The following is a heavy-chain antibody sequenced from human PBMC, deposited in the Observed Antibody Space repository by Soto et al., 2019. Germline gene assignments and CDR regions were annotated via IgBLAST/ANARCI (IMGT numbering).Heavy chain of an antibody. CDR2: MNPNSGNT. D-gene: IGHD6-6*01. Sequence: GASVKVSCKASGYTFTSYDTNWVRQATGQGLEWMGWMNPNSGNTGYAQKFQGRVTMTRNTSISTAYVELSSLRSEDTAVYYCATPYSSSPEEVDAFDIWGQGTMVTVSS. J-gene: IGHJ3*02. CDR3: ATPYSSSPEEVDAFDI. V-gene: IGHV1-8*01. CDR1: GYTFTSYD.